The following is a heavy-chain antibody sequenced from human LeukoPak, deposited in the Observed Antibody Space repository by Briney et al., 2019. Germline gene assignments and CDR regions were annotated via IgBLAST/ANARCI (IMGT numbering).Heavy chain of an antibody. D-gene: IGHD1-14*01. V-gene: IGHV3-30*02. J-gene: IGHJ6*03. CDR2: IRYDGSNK. Sequence: GGSLRLSCAASGFTFSSYGMHWVRQAPGKGLEWVAFIRYDGSNKYYVDSMKGRFTISRDNAKNSLYLQMNSLRAEDTAVYYCARSPAGANYYLDVWGKGTTVTISS. CDR1: GFTFSSYG. CDR3: ARSPAGANYYLDV.